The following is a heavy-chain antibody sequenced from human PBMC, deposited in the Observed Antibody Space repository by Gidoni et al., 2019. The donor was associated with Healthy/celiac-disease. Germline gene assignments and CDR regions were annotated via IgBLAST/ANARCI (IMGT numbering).Heavy chain of an antibody. CDR1: GFTFSSYS. CDR2: ISSSSSYI. V-gene: IGHV3-21*01. CDR3: ARDLSSDGFQTPHFDY. D-gene: IGHD5-12*01. J-gene: IGHJ4*02. Sequence: EVQLVESGGGLVKPGGSLRLSCAASGFTFSSYSMNWFRQAPGNGLEWVSSISSSSSYIYYEDPVKGRFTISRDNAKNSLYLQMNSLRAEDTAVYHCARDLSSDGFQTPHFDYWGQGTLVTVSS.